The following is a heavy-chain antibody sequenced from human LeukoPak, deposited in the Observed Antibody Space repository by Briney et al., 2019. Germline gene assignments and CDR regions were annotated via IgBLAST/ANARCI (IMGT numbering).Heavy chain of an antibody. J-gene: IGHJ4*02. Sequence: SETLSLTCTVSGDSISSYYWSWIRQPAGKGLEWIGRIHPSGSTNYNPSLKSRVTLSVDTSKNQFSLKLSSVTAADTAVYHCAKDKYSPVRSMSEAAYYFDLWGPGTLVTVSS. D-gene: IGHD6-13*01. CDR1: GDSISSYY. CDR2: IHPSGST. V-gene: IGHV4-4*07. CDR3: AKDKYSPVRSMSEAAYYFDL.